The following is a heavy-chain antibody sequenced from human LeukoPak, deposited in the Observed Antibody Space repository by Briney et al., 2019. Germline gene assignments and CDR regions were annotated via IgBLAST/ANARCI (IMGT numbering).Heavy chain of an antibody. CDR2: ISSSSSYI. CDR1: GFTFSSYS. J-gene: IGHJ4*02. V-gene: IGHV3-21*01. D-gene: IGHD5-18*01. Sequence: GGSLRLSCAASGFTFSSYSMNWVRQAPGKGLEWVSSISSSSSYIYYADSVKGRFTISRDNAKNSLYLQMNSLRAEDTAVYYCARSGYSYGSFFDYWGQGTLVTVSS. CDR3: ARSGYSYGSFFDY.